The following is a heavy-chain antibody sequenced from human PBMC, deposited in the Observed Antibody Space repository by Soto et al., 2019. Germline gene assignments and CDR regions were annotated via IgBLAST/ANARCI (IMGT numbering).Heavy chain of an antibody. D-gene: IGHD6-19*01. V-gene: IGHV3-23*01. Sequence: GGSLRLSCAASGFPFGENAMSWVRQAPGKGLEWVSGISDSGATTYYADSVSGRFTISRDNSKNTLYLQMKSLRAEDSASYYCAKEDTSSGSFDYWGQGALVTVAS. J-gene: IGHJ4*02. CDR3: AKEDTSSGSFDY. CDR2: ISDSGATT. CDR1: GFPFGENA.